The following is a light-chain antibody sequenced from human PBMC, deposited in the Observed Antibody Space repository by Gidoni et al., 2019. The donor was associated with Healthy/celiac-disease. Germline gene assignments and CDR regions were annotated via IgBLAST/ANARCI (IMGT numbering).Light chain of an antibody. CDR3: QQRSNWSCS. CDR2: DAS. CDR1: QSVSSY. V-gene: IGKV3-11*01. J-gene: IGKJ2*04. Sequence: EIVLTQSPATLSLSPGERATLSCRASQSVSSYLAWYQQKPGQAPRLLIYDASNRATGIPARFSVSGSVTDFTLTISSLEPEDFAVYYCQQRSNWSCSFGQGTKLEIK.